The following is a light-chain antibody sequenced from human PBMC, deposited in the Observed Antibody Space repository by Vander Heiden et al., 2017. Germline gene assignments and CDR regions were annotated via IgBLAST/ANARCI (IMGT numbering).Light chain of an antibody. CDR2: GAS. V-gene: IGKV3-20*01. Sequence: EIGLTQASSPPSLSSGERATLSCRASQSVSSSYLAWYQQKPGQAPRLLIYGASSRATGIPDRFSGSGSGTDFTLTISRLEPEDFAVYYCQQHGSSSWTFGQGTKVEIK. CDR3: QQHGSSSWT. J-gene: IGKJ1*01. CDR1: QSVSSSY.